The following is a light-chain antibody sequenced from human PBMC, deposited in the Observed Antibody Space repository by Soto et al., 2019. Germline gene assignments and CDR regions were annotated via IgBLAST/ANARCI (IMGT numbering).Light chain of an antibody. Sequence: GSRSVEKGERATLSCRASQSVSIKLAWYQQKPGQAPRLLIFGASTRATGIPARFSGSGSGTEFTLTISSLQSEDFETYYCPLYTNWPIPFGQGT. CDR1: QSVSIK. J-gene: IGKJ5*01. CDR2: GAS. CDR3: PLYTNWPIP. V-gene: IGKV3-15*01.